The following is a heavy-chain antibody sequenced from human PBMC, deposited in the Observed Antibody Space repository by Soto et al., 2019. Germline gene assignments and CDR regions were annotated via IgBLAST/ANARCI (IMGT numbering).Heavy chain of an antibody. CDR1: GFMFSNYA. J-gene: IGHJ6*02. CDR3: AKWDTHGIIPPTVGCNYYYYDMDV. CDR2: ITGRGGGT. V-gene: IGHV3-23*01. Sequence: GGSLRLSCAASGFMFSNYAMGWVRQAPGRGLEWVSAITGRGGGTYYADSGKGRVTVARDNSNNALYMQMHSLRAEDTAIFFRAKWDTHGIIPPTVGCNYYYYDMDVCGQGTRVTVSS. D-gene: IGHD5-18*01.